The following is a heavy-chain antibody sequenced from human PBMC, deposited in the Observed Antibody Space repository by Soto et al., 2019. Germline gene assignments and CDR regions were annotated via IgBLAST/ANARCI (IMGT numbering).Heavy chain of an antibody. V-gene: IGHV3-48*01. Sequence: PSETLSLTCTVSGGSISSSSYYWGWIRQAPGKGLEWVSCISSSSSTIYYADSVKGRFTVSRDNAKNSLYLQMNSLRAEDTAVYYCARDLTLRGGGAFDIWGQGTMVTVSS. CDR1: GGSISSSS. D-gene: IGHD2-15*01. CDR2: ISSSSSTI. CDR3: ARDLTLRGGGAFDI. J-gene: IGHJ3*02.